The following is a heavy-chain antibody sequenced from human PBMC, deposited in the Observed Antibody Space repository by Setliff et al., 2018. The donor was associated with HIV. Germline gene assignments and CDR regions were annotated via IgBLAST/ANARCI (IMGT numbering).Heavy chain of an antibody. J-gene: IGHJ4*02. CDR1: GGSISGYH. V-gene: IGHV4-4*09. Sequence: ASETLSLTCTVSGGSISGYHWNWLRQTPGKGLEWIGYIYTSRGTNYNHSLRTRVIISVDTSNQFSLKLSSVTAAGAAVYYCARSPSYRSSWEYYFDYWGQGILVTVSS. CDR3: ARSPSYRSSWEYYFDY. CDR2: IYTSRGT. D-gene: IGHD6-13*01.